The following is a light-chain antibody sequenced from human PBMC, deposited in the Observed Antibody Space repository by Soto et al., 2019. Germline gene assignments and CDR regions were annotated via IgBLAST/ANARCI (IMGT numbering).Light chain of an antibody. J-gene: IGKJ1*01. CDR3: QQYNSYPWT. V-gene: IGKV1-39*01. Sequence: DIQMTQSPSSLSASIGDRITITCRASQSISRYLNWYQHKPGKAPKLLINAASSLERGVPSRFSGGGSGTDFTLNISSLQPDDFATYYCQQYNSYPWTFGQGTKVDIK. CDR2: AAS. CDR1: QSISRY.